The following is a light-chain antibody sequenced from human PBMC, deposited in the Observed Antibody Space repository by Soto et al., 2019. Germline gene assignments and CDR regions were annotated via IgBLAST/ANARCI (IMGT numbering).Light chain of an antibody. CDR2: GAY. J-gene: IGKJ4*01. V-gene: IGKV1-27*01. CDR3: QESYSTPLT. Sequence: DIQMTQSPSSLSASVGDRFTITCRASQVIGNYLAWYQQKPGKVPKLLIYGAYTLQSGVPSRFSGSGSGTDFTLTINNLQPEDFASYFCQESYSTPLTFGGGTKVDIK. CDR1: QVIGNY.